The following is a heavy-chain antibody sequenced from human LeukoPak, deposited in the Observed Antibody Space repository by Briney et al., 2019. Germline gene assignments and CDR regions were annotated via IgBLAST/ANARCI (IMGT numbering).Heavy chain of an antibody. Sequence: GGSLRLSCTASGFTFGDYAMSWFRQAPGKGLEWVGFIRSKAYGGTTEYAASVKGRFTISRDDSKSIAYLQMNSLKTEDTAVYYCTRGNLSGRYCPSFDYWGQGTLVTVSS. D-gene: IGHD3-10*01. V-gene: IGHV3-49*03. CDR3: TRGNLSGRYCPSFDY. J-gene: IGHJ4*02. CDR1: GFTFGDYA. CDR2: IRSKAYGGTT.